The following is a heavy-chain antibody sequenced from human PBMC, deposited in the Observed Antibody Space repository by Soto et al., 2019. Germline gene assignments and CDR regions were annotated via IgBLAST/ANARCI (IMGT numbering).Heavy chain of an antibody. D-gene: IGHD6-13*01. Sequence: SETLSLTCTVSGGSISSGGYYWSWIRQHPGKGLEWIGYIYYSGSTYYNPSLKSRVTISVDTSKNQFSLKLSSVTAADTAVYYCARESKATGIAAAGGEGDAFDIWGQGTMVTVSS. V-gene: IGHV4-31*03. J-gene: IGHJ3*02. CDR3: ARESKATGIAAAGGEGDAFDI. CDR2: IYYSGST. CDR1: GGSISSGGYY.